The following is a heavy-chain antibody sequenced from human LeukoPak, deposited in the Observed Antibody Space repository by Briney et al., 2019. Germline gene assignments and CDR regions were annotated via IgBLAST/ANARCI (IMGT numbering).Heavy chain of an antibody. CDR1: GFTFSSYA. Sequence: GGSLRLSCAASGFTFSSYAMSWVRQAPGKGLEWVSAISGSGGSAYYADSVKGRFTISRDNSKNTLYPQMNSLRAEDTAVYYCAKDLRRVYLPPYWGQGTLVTVSS. CDR2: ISGSGGSA. V-gene: IGHV3-23*01. CDR3: AKDLRRVYLPPY. J-gene: IGHJ4*02. D-gene: IGHD6-13*01.